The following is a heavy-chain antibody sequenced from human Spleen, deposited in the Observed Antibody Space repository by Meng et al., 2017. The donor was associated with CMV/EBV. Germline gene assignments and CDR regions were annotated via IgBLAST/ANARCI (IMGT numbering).Heavy chain of an antibody. CDR1: GFTFDDYT. D-gene: IGHD2-2*01. J-gene: IGHJ4*02. CDR2: ISWDGGST. CDR3: AHYCSSISCYDGSDY. Sequence: GESLKISCAASGFTFDDYTMHWVRQAPGKGLEWVSLISWDGGSTYYADSVKGRFTIFRDNSKNTLYLQMSSLRTEDTAVYYCAHYCSSISCYDGSDYWGQGNLVTVSS. V-gene: IGHV3-43*01.